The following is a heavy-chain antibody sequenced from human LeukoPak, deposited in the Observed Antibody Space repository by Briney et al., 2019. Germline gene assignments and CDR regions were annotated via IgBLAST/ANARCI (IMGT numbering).Heavy chain of an antibody. CDR2: INHSGST. V-gene: IGHV4-34*01. CDR1: GGSFSGYY. CDR3: ARGGGYSYGHFSSPFDY. D-gene: IGHD5-18*01. J-gene: IGHJ4*02. Sequence: SETLSLTCAVYGGSFSGYYWSWIRQPPGKGLEWIGEINHSGSTNYNPSLKGRVTISVDTSKNQFSLKLSSVTAADTAVYYCARGGGYSYGHFSSPFDYWGQGTLVTVSS.